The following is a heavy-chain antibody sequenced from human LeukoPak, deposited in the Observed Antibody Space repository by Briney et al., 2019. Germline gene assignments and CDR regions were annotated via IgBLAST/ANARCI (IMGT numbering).Heavy chain of an antibody. V-gene: IGHV3-7*01. D-gene: IGHD3-22*01. CDR3: ARDSKYYDSSGYYYGPDY. Sequence: GGSLRLSCAASGFTFSSYAMSWVRQAPGKGLEWVANIKQDGSEKYYVDSVKGRFTISRDNAKNSLYLQMNSLRAEDTAVYYCARDSKYYDSSGYYYGPDYWGRGTLVTVSS. CDR2: IKQDGSEK. CDR1: GFTFSSYA. J-gene: IGHJ4*02.